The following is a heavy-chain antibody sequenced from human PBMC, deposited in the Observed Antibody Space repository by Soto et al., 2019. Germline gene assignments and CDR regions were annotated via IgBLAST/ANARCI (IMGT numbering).Heavy chain of an antibody. J-gene: IGHJ4*02. D-gene: IGHD3-22*01. CDR2: ISSDGSST. CDR3: ARYHYDSSGYYYLDY. CDR1: GFTFTNYF. V-gene: IGHV3-74*01. Sequence: GGSLRLSCAASGFTFTNYFMHWVRQVPGKGLVWVSRISSDGSSTSYADSVKGRFTISRDNAKNTLYLQMNSLRAEETAVYYCARYHYDSSGYYYLDYWGQGALVTVSS.